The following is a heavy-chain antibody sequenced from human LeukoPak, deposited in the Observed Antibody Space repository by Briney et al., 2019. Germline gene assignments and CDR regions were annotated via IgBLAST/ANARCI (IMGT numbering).Heavy chain of an antibody. CDR1: GGSISSYY. CDR3: ARGPTTVVTPGKMYYYGMDV. CDR2: IYYSGST. V-gene: IGHV4-59*01. D-gene: IGHD4-23*01. J-gene: IGHJ6*02. Sequence: PSETLSLTCTVSGGSISSYYWSWIRRPPGKGLEWIGYIYYSGSTNYNPSLKSRVTISVDTSKNQFSLKLSSVTAADTAVYYCARGPTTVVTPGKMYYYGMDVWGQGTTVTVSS.